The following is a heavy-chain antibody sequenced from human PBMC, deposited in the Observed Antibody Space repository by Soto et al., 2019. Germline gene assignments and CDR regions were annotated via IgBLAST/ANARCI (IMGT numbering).Heavy chain of an antibody. Sequence: GGSLRLSCAATGFTFSNYGMSWVRQAPGKGLEWVSSISANGDTTNYADSVKGRFTISRDNSRSTLFLQVNSLRAEDTALYYCAKGPWASGSFYKAYWGQGTLVTVSS. J-gene: IGHJ4*02. CDR3: AKGPWASGSFYKAY. V-gene: IGHV3-23*01. D-gene: IGHD3-10*01. CDR2: ISANGDTT. CDR1: GFTFSNYG.